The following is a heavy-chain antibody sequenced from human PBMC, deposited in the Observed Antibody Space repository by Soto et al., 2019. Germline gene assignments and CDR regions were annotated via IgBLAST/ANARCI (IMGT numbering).Heavy chain of an antibody. CDR3: AREPSQNDYSYYDVDL. V-gene: IGHV4-34*01. J-gene: IGHJ6*02. Sequence: SETLSLTCAVYGGSFSGYSWNWFRQPPGQGLEWIGEIDHSGSTNYNPSLKSRVSISVDTSKLQFSLNVTSVTAADTAVYYCAREPSQNDYSYYDVDLWGQGTTVTVSS. CDR2: IDHSGST. CDR1: GGSFSGYS.